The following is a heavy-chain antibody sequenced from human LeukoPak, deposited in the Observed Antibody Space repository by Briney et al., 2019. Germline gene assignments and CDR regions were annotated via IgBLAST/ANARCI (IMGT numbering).Heavy chain of an antibody. Sequence: GESLKISCKGSGYRFTSYWIGWVRQMPGKGLEWMGIIYPSDSVTKYRPSFQGQVTISVDKSINTAYLQWSSLKASDTAMYYCARHSGSGFDFWGQGTLVTVSS. CDR3: ARHSGSGFDF. CDR2: IYPSDSVT. J-gene: IGHJ4*02. D-gene: IGHD6-19*01. V-gene: IGHV5-51*01. CDR1: GYRFTSYW.